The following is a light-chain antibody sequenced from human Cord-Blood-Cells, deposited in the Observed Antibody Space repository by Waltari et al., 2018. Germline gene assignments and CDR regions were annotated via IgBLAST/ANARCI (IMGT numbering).Light chain of an antibody. J-gene: IGLJ1*01. V-gene: IGLV3-21*04. Sequence: SYVLTQSPSVSVAPGQTARTTCGGTHIGSKSVHWYQQKPGQAPVLVIYYDSDRPSGIPERFSGSNSGNTATLTISRVEAGDEADYYCQVWDSSSDHYVFGTGTKVTVL. CDR1: HIGSKS. CDR2: YDS. CDR3: QVWDSSSDHYV.